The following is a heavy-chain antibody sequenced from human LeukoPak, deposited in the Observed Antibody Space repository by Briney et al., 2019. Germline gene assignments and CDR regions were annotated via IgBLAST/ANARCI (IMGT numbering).Heavy chain of an antibody. D-gene: IGHD2-2*01. Sequence: GASVKVSCKASGYTFTSYDINWVRQATGQGLEWMGWMNPNSGNTGYAQKFQGRVTMTRNTSISTAYMELSSLRSEDTAVYYCARGGGGYCSSASCYSLDYWGQGTLVIVSS. CDR3: ARGGGGYCSSASCYSLDY. V-gene: IGHV1-8*01. CDR2: MNPNSGNT. CDR1: GYTFTSYD. J-gene: IGHJ4*02.